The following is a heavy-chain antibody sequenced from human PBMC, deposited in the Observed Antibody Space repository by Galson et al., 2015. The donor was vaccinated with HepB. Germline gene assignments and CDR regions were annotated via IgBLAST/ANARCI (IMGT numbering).Heavy chain of an antibody. V-gene: IGHV5-51*01. CDR1: GYRFTTSW. CDR3: TKLFGVTAYY. D-gene: IGHD3-3*01. CDR2: IYPGDSDT. Sequence: QSGAEVKKPGESLKISCTGSGYRFTTSWIGWVRQMPGKGLAWMGIIYPGDSDTRYSSSFQGQVTISADKSISTAYLQWSGLKASDTAMYYCTKLFGVTAYYWGQGTLVTVS. J-gene: IGHJ4*02.